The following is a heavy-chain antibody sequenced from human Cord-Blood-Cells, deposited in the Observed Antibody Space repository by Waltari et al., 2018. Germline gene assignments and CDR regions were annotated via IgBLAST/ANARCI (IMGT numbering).Heavy chain of an antibody. CDR3: ARGGGAVTTEEYYFDY. J-gene: IGHJ4*02. CDR2: IYHSGST. D-gene: IGHD4-17*01. Sequence: QLQLQESGSGLVKPSQTLSLTCAVSGGSISSGGYSWSWIRQPPGKGLEWIGYIYHSGSTYYNPSLKSRVTISVDRSKNQFSLKLSSVTAADTAVYYCARGGGAVTTEEYYFDYWGQGTLVTVSS. V-gene: IGHV4-30-2*01. CDR1: GGSISSGGYS.